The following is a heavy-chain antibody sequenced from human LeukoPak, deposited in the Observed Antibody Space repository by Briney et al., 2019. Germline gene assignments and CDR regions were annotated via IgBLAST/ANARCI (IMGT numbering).Heavy chain of an antibody. J-gene: IGHJ4*02. CDR2: ISGSGGST. V-gene: IGHV3-23*01. Sequence: PGGSLRLSCAASGFTFSSYAMSWVRQAPGKGLEWVSVISGSGGSTYYADSVKGRFTISRDNSKNTLYLQMNSLRAEDTAVYYCAKCLGSGWCASSDWGQGTLVTVSS. CDR3: AKCLGSGWCASSD. CDR1: GFTFSSYA. D-gene: IGHD6-13*01.